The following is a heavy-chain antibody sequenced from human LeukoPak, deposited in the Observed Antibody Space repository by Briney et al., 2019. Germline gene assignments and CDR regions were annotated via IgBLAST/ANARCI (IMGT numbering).Heavy chain of an antibody. CDR2: ISSSGSTI. Sequence: GGSLRLSCAASGFTFSSYEMNWVRQAPGKGLEWVSYISSSGSTIYYADSVKGRFTISRDNAKNSLYLQMNSLRAEDTAVYYCARGNDYVWGSYRYPFMFYPWGQGTLVTVSS. CDR1: GFTFSSYE. D-gene: IGHD3-16*02. CDR3: ARGNDYVWGSYRYPFMFYP. J-gene: IGHJ5*02. V-gene: IGHV3-48*03.